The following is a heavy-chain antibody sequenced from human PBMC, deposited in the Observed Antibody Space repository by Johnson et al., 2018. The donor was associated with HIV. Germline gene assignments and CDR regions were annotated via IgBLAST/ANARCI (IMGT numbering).Heavy chain of an antibody. J-gene: IGHJ3*02. CDR1: GFTFSNSW. D-gene: IGHD4-23*01. CDR3: AKSPGKDHGGNSGAFHI. V-gene: IGHV3-7*01. Sequence: VQLVESGGGLVQPGGSLRLSCVVSGFTFSNSWMIWVRQAPGKGLEWVANIKQDGSEKYYADSVKGRFTISKDNAKNTLYLQMNSLRAEDTAVYYCAKSPGKDHGGNSGAFHIWGQGTMVTVSS. CDR2: IKQDGSEK.